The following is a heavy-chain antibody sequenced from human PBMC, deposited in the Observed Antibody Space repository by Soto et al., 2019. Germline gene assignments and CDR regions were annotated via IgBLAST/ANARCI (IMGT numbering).Heavy chain of an antibody. V-gene: IGHV3-7*01. Sequence: PGGSLRLSCAASGFTFSSYWMSWVRQAPGKGLEWVANIKQDGSEKYYVDSVKGRFTISRDNAKNSLYLQMNSLRAEDTAVYYCARDSPPHVGYDFWSGYYDYYYGMDVWGQGTTVTVSS. J-gene: IGHJ6*02. CDR1: GFTFSSYW. CDR3: ARDSPPHVGYDFWSGYYDYYYGMDV. D-gene: IGHD3-3*01. CDR2: IKQDGSEK.